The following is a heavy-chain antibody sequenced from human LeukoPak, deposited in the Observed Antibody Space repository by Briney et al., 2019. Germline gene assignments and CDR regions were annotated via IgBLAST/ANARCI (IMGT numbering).Heavy chain of an antibody. V-gene: IGHV3-33*01. Sequence: QSGGSLRLSCAASGFTFSSYGMHWVRQAPGKGREWVAVIWYDGSNKYYADSVKGRFTISRDNSKNTLYLQMNSLRAEDTAVYYCSAYCGGDCYSFSDYWGQGTLVTVSS. J-gene: IGHJ4*02. CDR2: IWYDGSNK. D-gene: IGHD2-21*02. CDR1: GFTFSSYG. CDR3: SAYCGGDCYSFSDY.